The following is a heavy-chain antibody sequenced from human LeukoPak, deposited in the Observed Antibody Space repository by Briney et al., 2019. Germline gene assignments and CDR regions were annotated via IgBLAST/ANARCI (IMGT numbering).Heavy chain of an antibody. CDR2: IYPGDSDT. CDR1: GYSFTSYW. CDR3: ARQNTRYNWNDVSSDY. Sequence: GESLKISCKGSGYSFTSYWIGWLRQMPGKGLEWMGIIYPGDSDTRYSPSFQGQVTISADKSISTAYLQWSSLKASDTAMYYCARQNTRYNWNDVSSDYWGQGTLVTVSS. V-gene: IGHV5-51*01. J-gene: IGHJ4*02. D-gene: IGHD1-1*01.